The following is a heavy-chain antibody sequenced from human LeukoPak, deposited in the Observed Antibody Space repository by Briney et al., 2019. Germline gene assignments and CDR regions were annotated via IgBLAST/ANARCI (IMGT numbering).Heavy chain of an antibody. CDR1: GYSFSNYW. V-gene: IGHV5-51*01. J-gene: IGHJ4*02. D-gene: IGHD3-3*01. Sequence: GESLKISCKGSGYSFSNYWISWVRQMPAKGLEWVGIIYPGDSDTRYSPSFQGQVTISADKSISTAYLQWSSLKASDTAMYYCARSINFWSGYYYESFDYWGQGTLVTVSS. CDR3: ARSINFWSGYYYESFDY. CDR2: IYPGDSDT.